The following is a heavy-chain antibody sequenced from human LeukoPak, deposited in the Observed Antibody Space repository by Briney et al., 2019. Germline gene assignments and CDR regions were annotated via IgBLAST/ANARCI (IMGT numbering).Heavy chain of an antibody. D-gene: IGHD3-22*01. CDR3: AKSSGYLVDDLDY. CDR2: ISGSGDST. V-gene: IGHV3-23*01. Sequence: PGGSLRLSCAASGFTFNSYAMSWVRQAPGKGLEWVSAISGSGDSTYYADSVKGRFTISRDNSKKMYMQMNSLRAEDTAVYYSAKSSGYLVDDLDYWGQGTLVTVSS. CDR1: GFTFNSYA. J-gene: IGHJ4*02.